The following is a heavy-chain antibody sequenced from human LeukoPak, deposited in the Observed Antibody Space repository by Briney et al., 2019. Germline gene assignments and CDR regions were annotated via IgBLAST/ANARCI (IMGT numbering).Heavy chain of an antibody. CDR1: GYTFTGYH. CDR3: ASARDSGSYPSPFDY. D-gene: IGHD1-26*01. J-gene: IGHJ4*02. CDR2: INPNSGDT. Sequence: GASVKVSCKASGYTFTGYHMHWVRQAPGQGLEWMGWINPNSGDTNYAQKFQGRVTMTRDTSISTAYMDLSRLRSDDTAVYYCASARDSGSYPSPFDYWGQGTLVTVSS. V-gene: IGHV1-2*02.